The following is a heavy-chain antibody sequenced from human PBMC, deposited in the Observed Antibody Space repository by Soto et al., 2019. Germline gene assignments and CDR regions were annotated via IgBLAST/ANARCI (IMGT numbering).Heavy chain of an antibody. D-gene: IGHD2-15*01. CDR1: GGTFSSYT. Sequence: QVQLVQSGAEVKKPGSSVKVSCKASGGTFSSYTISWVRQAPGQGLEWMGRIIPILGIANYAQKFQGRVTITADKSTSTAEMELSSLRSADTAVYYFAREVVVVVAATDHYYYYGMDVWGQGTTVTVSS. CDR2: IIPILGIA. J-gene: IGHJ6*02. CDR3: AREVVVVVAATDHYYYYGMDV. V-gene: IGHV1-69*08.